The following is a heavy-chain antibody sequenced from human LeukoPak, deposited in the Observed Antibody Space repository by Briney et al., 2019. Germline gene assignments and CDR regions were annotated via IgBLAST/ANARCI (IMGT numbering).Heavy chain of an antibody. CDR2: IYTSGST. J-gene: IGHJ4*02. CDR3: ARDRGYSSNLYYFDY. D-gene: IGHD6-13*01. CDR1: GGCISSYY. V-gene: IGHV4-4*07. Sequence: SETLSLTCTVSGGCISSYYWSWIRQPAGKGLEWIGRIYTSGSTNYNPSLKSRVTMSVDTSKNQFSLKLSSVTAADTAVYYCARDRGYSSNLYYFDYWGQGTLVTVSS.